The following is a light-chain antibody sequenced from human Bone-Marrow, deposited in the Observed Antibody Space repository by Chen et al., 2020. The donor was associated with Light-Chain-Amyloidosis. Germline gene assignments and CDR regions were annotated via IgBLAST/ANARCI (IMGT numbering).Light chain of an antibody. V-gene: IGKV3-20*01. CDR2: DAS. J-gene: IGKJ2*01. CDR3: QQYDTSPFT. Sequence: EVGLTQSPGTLSLSPGDRATLSCRASQAVSGFLAWYHQIPGHAHRLLIYDASRRATGIPDRFRDSGYGTDFSLSGTRLEPDDFAVYFCQQYDTSPFTFGQGSRLEI. CDR1: QAVSGF.